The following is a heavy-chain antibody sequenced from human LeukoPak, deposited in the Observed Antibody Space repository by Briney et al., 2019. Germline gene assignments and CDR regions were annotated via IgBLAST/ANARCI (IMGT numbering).Heavy chain of an antibody. CDR3: ARDPLSGSYADYYYGMDV. V-gene: IGHV1-2*02. CDR1: GYTFTGYY. J-gene: IGHJ6*02. D-gene: IGHD1-26*01. Sequence: ASVKVSCKASGYTFTGYYMHWVRQAPGQGLEWMGWINPNSGGTNYAQKFQGRVTMTRDTSISTAYMELSRLRSDDTAEYYCARDPLSGSYADYYYGMDVWGQGTTVTVSS. CDR2: INPNSGGT.